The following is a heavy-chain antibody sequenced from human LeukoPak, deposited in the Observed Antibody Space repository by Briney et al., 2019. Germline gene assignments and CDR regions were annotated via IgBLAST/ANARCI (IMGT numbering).Heavy chain of an antibody. V-gene: IGHV4-61*02. Sequence: PSETLSLTCTVSGGSISSGSYYXSWIRQPAGXGXXXXXRIYTSGXTXXNPSLKSRVTISVDTSKNQFSLKLSSVTAADTAVYYCARGFGGSYYYYMDVWGKGTTVTVSS. D-gene: IGHD3-3*01. J-gene: IGHJ6*03. CDR2: IYTSGXT. CDR3: ARGFGGSYYYYMDV. CDR1: GGSISSGSYY.